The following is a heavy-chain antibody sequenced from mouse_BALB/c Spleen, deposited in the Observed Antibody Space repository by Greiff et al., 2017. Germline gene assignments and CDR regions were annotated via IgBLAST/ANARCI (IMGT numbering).Heavy chain of an antibody. D-gene: IGHD2-1*01. CDR3: ARYGNPYAMDY. CDR1: GFTFSSFG. J-gene: IGHJ4*01. Sequence: EVKLMESGGGLVQPGGSRKLSCAASGFTFSSFGMHWVRQAPEKGLEWVAYISSGSSTIYYADTVKGRFTISRDNPKNTLFLQMTSLRSEDTAMYYCARYGNPYAMDYWGQGTSVTVSS. V-gene: IGHV5-17*02. CDR2: ISSGSSTI.